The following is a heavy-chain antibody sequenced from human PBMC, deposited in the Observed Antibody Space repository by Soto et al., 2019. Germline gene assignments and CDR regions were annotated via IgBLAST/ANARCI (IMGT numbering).Heavy chain of an antibody. CDR3: AKDRYLDHDSRGYLFDN. D-gene: IGHD3-22*01. J-gene: IGHJ4*02. CDR1: GFTFNIYA. V-gene: IGHV3-23*01. Sequence: EVQLLESGGDLIQPGGSLRLSCAASGFTFNIYAMAWVRQAPGKGLEWVSAISRYGDVTYYADSVEGRFTISRDNSKNTLYLQMNSLRAEDTALYYCAKDRYLDHDSRGYLFDNWGQGTLVTVSS. CDR2: ISRYGDVT.